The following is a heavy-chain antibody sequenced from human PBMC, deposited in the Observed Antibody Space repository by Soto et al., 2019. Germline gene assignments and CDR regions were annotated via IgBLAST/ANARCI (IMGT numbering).Heavy chain of an antibody. J-gene: IGHJ4*02. V-gene: IGHV3-74*01. D-gene: IGHD6-25*01. Sequence: GGSLRLSCAASGFIFNNYWMHWVRQAPGKGLVWVARTHGDGITTTYVDSVKGRFTISRDNAKNTVYLQMNSLRAEDTAVYYCGRGSGPRGRPYWGQGILVTVSS. CDR1: GFIFNNYW. CDR2: THGDGITT. CDR3: GRGSGPRGRPY.